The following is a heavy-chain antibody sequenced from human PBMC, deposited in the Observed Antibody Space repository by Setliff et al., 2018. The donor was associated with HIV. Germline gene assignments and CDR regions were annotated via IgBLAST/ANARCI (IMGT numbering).Heavy chain of an antibody. Sequence: PSETLSLTCTVSGDSISSGSYYWSWIRQPAGKGLEWIGHIYTGGSTNYNPSLKSRVTISLDKSTNQVSLKLNSVTAADTAVYYCARAPGEAYNFWSDYKVAGAFDIWGQGTMVTVSS. V-gene: IGHV4-61*09. CDR2: IYTGGST. D-gene: IGHD3-3*01. J-gene: IGHJ3*02. CDR1: GDSISSGSYY. CDR3: ARAPGEAYNFWSDYKVAGAFDI.